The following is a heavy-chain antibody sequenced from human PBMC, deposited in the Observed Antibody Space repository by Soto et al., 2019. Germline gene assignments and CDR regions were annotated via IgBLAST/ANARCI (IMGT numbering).Heavy chain of an antibody. V-gene: IGHV1-46*03. CDR1: GYSFTSQY. J-gene: IGHJ3*02. Sequence: QVQLVQSGAEVKKPGASVKISCEASGYSFTSQYVHWVRQAPGQGLEWMGIINPNGGSTTYAQKFRGRGTQTGATATSSVYRGLSSLDSGDPAVYYGPREPGPRPGGGGTEPLDIWGQGTMVTVAS. D-gene: IGHD3-16*01. CDR3: PREPGPRPGGGGTEPLDI. CDR2: INPNGGST.